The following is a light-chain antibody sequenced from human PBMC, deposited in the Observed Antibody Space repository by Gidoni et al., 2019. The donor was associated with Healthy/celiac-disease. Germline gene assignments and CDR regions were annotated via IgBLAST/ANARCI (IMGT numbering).Light chain of an antibody. V-gene: IGKV3-11*01. CDR1: QSVSSS. Sequence: EIVLTQSPATLSLSPGERATLSCRASQSVSSSLAWYRQKPGQAPRLLIYDASNRATGIPARFSGSGSGTDFTLTISSLEPEDVAVYYCQQRGNWPLTFGGGTKVEIK. CDR3: QQRGNWPLT. J-gene: IGKJ4*02. CDR2: DAS.